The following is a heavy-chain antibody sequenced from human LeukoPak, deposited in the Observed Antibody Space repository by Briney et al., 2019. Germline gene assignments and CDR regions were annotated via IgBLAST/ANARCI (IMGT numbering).Heavy chain of an antibody. V-gene: IGHV4-34*01. Sequence: SETLSLTCAVYDGTFSGYYWSWIRQPPGKGLEWIGEINHSGSTNYSPSLKSRVTISLDTSKSQFSLKVRYVTAADTAVYYCARASSIAARPPGYWGQGTLVTVSS. CDR3: ARASSIAARPPGY. CDR2: INHSGST. D-gene: IGHD6-6*01. CDR1: DGTFSGYY. J-gene: IGHJ4*02.